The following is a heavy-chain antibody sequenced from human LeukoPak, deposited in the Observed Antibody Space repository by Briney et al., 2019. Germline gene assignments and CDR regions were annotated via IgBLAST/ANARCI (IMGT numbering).Heavy chain of an antibody. V-gene: IGHV4-61*02. Sequence: SETLSLTCTVSGGSISSGSYYWSWIRQPAGSGLEWIGRIYTSGSTNYNPSLKSRVTISVDTSKNQFSLKLSSVTAADTAVYYCAREEAGGWYFDLWGRGTLVTVSS. CDR2: IYTSGST. CDR3: AREEAGGWYFDL. J-gene: IGHJ2*01. CDR1: GGSISSGSYY. D-gene: IGHD3-10*01.